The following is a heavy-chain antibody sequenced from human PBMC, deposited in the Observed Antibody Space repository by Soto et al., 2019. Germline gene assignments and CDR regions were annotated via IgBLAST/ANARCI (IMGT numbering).Heavy chain of an antibody. J-gene: IGHJ5*02. V-gene: IGHV3-21*01. D-gene: IGHD2-2*01. Sequence: EGQLVESGGGLVKPGGSLRLSCAASGFAFQTYTMEWLRQPPGKGLEWVSSITISGNYIYYADSVKGRFTISRDNGRNSVSLQMNRLRAEDTAVYYCAKVVVVRTNFRLFDLWGQGNLVTVSS. CDR1: GFAFQTYT. CDR3: AKVVVVRTNFRLFDL. CDR2: ITISGNYI.